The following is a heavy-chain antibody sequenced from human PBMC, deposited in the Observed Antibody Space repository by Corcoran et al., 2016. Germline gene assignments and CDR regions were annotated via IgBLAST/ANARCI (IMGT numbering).Heavy chain of an antibody. D-gene: IGHD3-16*02. Sequence: QVQLQQWGAGVLKPSETLSLTCAVYGGSFSGYYWSWIRQPPGKGLEWIGEINHSGSTNYNPSLKSRVTISVDTSKKQFSLKLSSVTAADTDVCYCARGRRHRLGELSSHFDYWVQGILVTVSS. CDR2: INHSGST. V-gene: IGHV4-34*01. J-gene: IGHJ4*02. CDR1: GGSFSGYY. CDR3: ARGRRHRLGELSSHFDY.